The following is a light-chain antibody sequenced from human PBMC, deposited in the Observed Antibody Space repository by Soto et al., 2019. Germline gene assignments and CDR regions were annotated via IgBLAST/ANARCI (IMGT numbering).Light chain of an antibody. CDR3: QQSYSTPFT. Sequence: DIQMTQSPSSLSASVGDRVTIACQASQDISNYLHWYQQKPGKAPKLLIYDASNLETGVPSRFSGSGSGTDFTFTISSLQPEDFATYYCQQSYSTPFTFGQGTRLEIK. J-gene: IGKJ5*01. CDR1: QDISNY. CDR2: DAS. V-gene: IGKV1-33*01.